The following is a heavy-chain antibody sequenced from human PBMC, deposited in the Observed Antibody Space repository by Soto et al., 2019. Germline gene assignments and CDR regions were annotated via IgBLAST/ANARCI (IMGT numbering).Heavy chain of an antibody. CDR1: GDSVSSTIAA. D-gene: IGHD1-7*01. J-gene: IGHJ4*02. CDR3: ATGNYHFEN. CDR2: TYYRSKWYN. V-gene: IGHV6-1*01. Sequence: SETLSLTCAISGDSVSSTIAAWNWIRQSPSRGLEWLGRTYYRSKWYNDYAVSLRGRITVNPDTSRNQFSQQLASVTPEDTAVYYCATGNYHFENWGQGTLVTVSS.